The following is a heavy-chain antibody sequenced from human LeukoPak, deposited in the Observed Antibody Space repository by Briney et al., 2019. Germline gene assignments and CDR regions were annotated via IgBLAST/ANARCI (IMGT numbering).Heavy chain of an antibody. Sequence: GWALRLSCAASGFSFSTYWMHWVRQAPGKGLEWVANIKEDGSEKNSADSVKGRFTISRDNAKTSVYLQMSSLRAEDTAVYYCSRGANWVDFDTWGQGTMVTVSS. J-gene: IGHJ3*02. CDR2: IKEDGSEK. CDR3: SRGANWVDFDT. V-gene: IGHV3-7*04. CDR1: GFSFSTYW. D-gene: IGHD2-15*01.